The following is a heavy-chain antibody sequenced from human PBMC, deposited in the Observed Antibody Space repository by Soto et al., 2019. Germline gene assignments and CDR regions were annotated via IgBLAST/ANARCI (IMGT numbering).Heavy chain of an antibody. CDR2: TYHSGNP. CDR1: GDTISTGGYT. CDR3: VRLIGNSWLDS. D-gene: IGHD3-22*01. J-gene: IGHJ5*01. Sequence: SETLSLTCDVSGDTISTGGYTWAWIRQPPGKALEWIGHTYHSGNPYYNPSLKSRITISPDISNNQVSLQLTSVTPDDTAIYYCVRLIGNSWLDSWGQGTLVTVS. V-gene: IGHV4-30-2*05.